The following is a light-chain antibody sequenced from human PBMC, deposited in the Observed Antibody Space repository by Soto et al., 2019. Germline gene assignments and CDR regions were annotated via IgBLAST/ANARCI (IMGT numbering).Light chain of an antibody. J-gene: IGKJ1*01. Sequence: EFVLTQSPGTLSLSPGERATLSCRASQTVRNNYLAWYQHKPGQTPRLLIYDASNRATGIPARFSGSGSGTDFTLTISRLDPEDFAVYYCQQYGSSASFGQGTKVDIK. CDR1: QTVRNNY. CDR3: QQYGSSAS. V-gene: IGKV3-20*01. CDR2: DAS.